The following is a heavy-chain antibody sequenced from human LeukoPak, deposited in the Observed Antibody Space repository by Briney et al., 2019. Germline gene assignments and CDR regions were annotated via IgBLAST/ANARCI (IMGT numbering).Heavy chain of an antibody. CDR3: ARAPTYYYDSSGYHFDY. D-gene: IGHD3-22*01. J-gene: IGHJ4*02. CDR1: GGSFSVYY. Sequence: SETLSLTCAVYGGSFSVYYWSWIRQPPGKGLEWIGEINHSGSTNYNPSLKSRVTISVDTSKNQFSLKLSSVTAADTAVYYCARAPTYYYDSSGYHFDYWGQGTLVTVSS. CDR2: INHSGST. V-gene: IGHV4-34*01.